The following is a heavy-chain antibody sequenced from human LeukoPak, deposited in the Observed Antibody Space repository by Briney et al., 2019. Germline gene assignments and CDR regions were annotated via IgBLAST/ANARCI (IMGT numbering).Heavy chain of an antibody. D-gene: IGHD3-10*01. Sequence: SETLSLTCAVYGGSFSGYYWSWIRQPPGKGLEWIGEINHSGSTNYNPSLKSRVTISVDTSKNQFSLKLSSVTAADTAVYYCARHLQCYYGSGSYYTPWDYFDYWGQGTLVTVSS. CDR2: INHSGST. CDR1: GGSFSGYY. V-gene: IGHV4-34*01. J-gene: IGHJ4*02. CDR3: ARHLQCYYGSGSYYTPWDYFDY.